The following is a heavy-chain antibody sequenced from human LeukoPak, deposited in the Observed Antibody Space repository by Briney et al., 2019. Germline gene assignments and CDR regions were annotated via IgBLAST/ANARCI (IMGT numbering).Heavy chain of an antibody. J-gene: IGHJ6*02. CDR1: GYTFTIYA. V-gene: IGHV1-3*01. D-gene: IGHD3-22*01. Sequence: ASVKVSCTASGYTFTIYAMHWVRQAPGQRLEWMGWINAGNGNTKYSQKFQGRVTITRDTSASTAYMELSSLRSEDTAVYYCARDLDSSREDVWGQGTTVTVSS. CDR2: INAGNGNT. CDR3: ARDLDSSREDV.